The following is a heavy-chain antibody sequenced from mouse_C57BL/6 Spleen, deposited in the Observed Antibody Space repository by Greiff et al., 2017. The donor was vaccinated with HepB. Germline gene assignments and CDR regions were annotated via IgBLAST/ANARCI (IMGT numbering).Heavy chain of an antibody. CDR2: INPNNGGT. D-gene: IGHD1-1*01. V-gene: IGHV1-22*01. J-gene: IGHJ2*01. CDR1: GYTFTDYN. CDR3: ARGEITTVVDYFGY. Sequence: EVQLQQSGPELVKPGASVKMSCKASGYTFTDYNMHWVKQSHGKSLEWIGYINPNNGGTSYNQKFKGKATLTVNKSSSTAYIELRSLTSADSAVYYCARGEITTVVDYFGYWGQSTTLTVSS.